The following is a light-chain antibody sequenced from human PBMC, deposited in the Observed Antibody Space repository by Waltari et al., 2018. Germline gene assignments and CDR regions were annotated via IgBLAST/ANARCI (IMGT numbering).Light chain of an antibody. CDR2: NAS. Sequence: EIVMTQSPAPLSVSPGERVTLSCRASQSVDRNLAWYQQKPGQAPRLLISNASTRATGIPARFSASGSGTEFTLTISSLQPDDFAVYYCQQDNHWPPWTFGQGTKVEL. CDR1: QSVDRN. V-gene: IGKV3-15*01. CDR3: QQDNHWPPWT. J-gene: IGKJ1*01.